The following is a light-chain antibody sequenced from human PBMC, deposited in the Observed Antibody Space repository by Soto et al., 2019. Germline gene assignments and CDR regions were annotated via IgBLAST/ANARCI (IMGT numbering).Light chain of an antibody. J-gene: IGLJ2*01. V-gene: IGLV2-14*01. CDR3: SSYVNYNTFVI. Sequence: QSALTQPASVSGSPGQSITISCTGTSSDVGGHNYVSWYQQHPGKAPKLMIYEVSNRPSGVSNRFSGSKSGNTASLTISGLQAEDEADYYCSSYVNYNTFVIFGGGTKLTVL. CDR2: EVS. CDR1: SSDVGGHNY.